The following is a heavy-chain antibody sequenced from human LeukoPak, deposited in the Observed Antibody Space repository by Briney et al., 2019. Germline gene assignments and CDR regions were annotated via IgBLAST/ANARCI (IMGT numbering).Heavy chain of an antibody. D-gene: IGHD3-22*01. J-gene: IGHJ4*02. CDR3: ARHKATQYYYDSSGYPLDY. CDR2: ISYDGSNK. V-gene: IGHV3-30*03. CDR1: GFIFNNYG. Sequence: GRPLRLSCVASGFIFNNYGMHWVRQAPGKGLEWVAVISYDGSNKYYVDSVKGRFTISRDNSKNTLYQQMNSLRAEDTAVYYCARHKATQYYYDSSGYPLDYWGQGTLVTVSS.